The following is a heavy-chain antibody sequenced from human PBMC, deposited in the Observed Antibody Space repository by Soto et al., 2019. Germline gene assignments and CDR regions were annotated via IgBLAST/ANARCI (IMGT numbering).Heavy chain of an antibody. J-gene: IGHJ3*02. Sequence: SETLSLTCTVSGGSISSGGYYWSWIRQHPGKGLEWIGYIYYSGSTYYNPSLKSRVTISVDTSKNQFSLKLSSVTAADTAVYYCARIRTVTGWLSTDAFDIWGQGTMVTVS. D-gene: IGHD3-10*01. CDR2: IYYSGST. V-gene: IGHV4-31*03. CDR1: GGSISSGGYY. CDR3: ARIRTVTGWLSTDAFDI.